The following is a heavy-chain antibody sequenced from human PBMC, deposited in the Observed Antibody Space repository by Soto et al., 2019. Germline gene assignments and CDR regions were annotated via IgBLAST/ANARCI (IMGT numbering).Heavy chain of an antibody. CDR2: IYHSGST. CDR3: ARVKLGGVDIVVLYGMDV. CDR1: GGSISSSNW. V-gene: IGHV4-4*02. D-gene: IGHD2-2*01. J-gene: IGHJ6*02. Sequence: SETLSLTCAVSGGSISSSNWWSWVRQPPGKGLEWIGEIYHSGSTNYNPSLKSRVTISVDKSKNQFSLKLSSVTAADTAVYYCARVKLGGVDIVVLYGMDVWGQGTTVTVSS.